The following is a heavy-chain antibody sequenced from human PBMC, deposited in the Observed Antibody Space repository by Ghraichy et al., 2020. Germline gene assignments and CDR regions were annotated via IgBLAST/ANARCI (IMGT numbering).Heavy chain of an antibody. V-gene: IGHV3-23*01. D-gene: IGHD6-19*01. CDR2: ISGSGGST. CDR1: GFTFSSYA. CDR3: AKGLGGSGWYVNSDY. Sequence: GESLNISCAASGFTFSSYAMIWVRQAPGKGLEWVSAISGSGGSTYYADSVKGRFTISRDNSKNTLYLQMNSLRAEDTAVYYCAKGLGGSGWYVNSDYWGQGTLVTVSS. J-gene: IGHJ4*02.